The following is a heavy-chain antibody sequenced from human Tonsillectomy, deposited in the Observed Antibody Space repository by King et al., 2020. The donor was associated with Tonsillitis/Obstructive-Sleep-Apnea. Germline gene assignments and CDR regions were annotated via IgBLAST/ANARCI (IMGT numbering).Heavy chain of an antibody. J-gene: IGHJ4*02. V-gene: IGHV4-34*01. CDR3: ARGGSSSSPLGY. Sequence: QVQLQQWGAGLFKPSETLSLTCAVYGGSFSGYYCSWIRQPPGKGLEWIGESNHSERTNYNPSLKSRVTISVDTSKNQFSLKLSSVTAADTAVYYCARGGSSSSPLGYWGQGTLVTVSS. CDR1: GGSFSGYY. D-gene: IGHD6-6*01. CDR2: SNHSERT.